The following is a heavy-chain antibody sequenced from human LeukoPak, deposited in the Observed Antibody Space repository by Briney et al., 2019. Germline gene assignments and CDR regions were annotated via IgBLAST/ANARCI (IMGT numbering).Heavy chain of an antibody. CDR1: GYTFTSYG. CDR3: ARTHSRGWYSVGDYYMDV. Sequence: ASVKVSCKASGYTFTSYGISWVRQAPGQGLEWMGWISAYNGNTNYAQKLQDRVTMTTDTSTNTAYMYLRSLRSDDTAVYYCARTHSRGWYSVGDYYMDVWGKGTTVTVSS. V-gene: IGHV1-18*04. CDR2: ISAYNGNT. J-gene: IGHJ6*03. D-gene: IGHD6-19*01.